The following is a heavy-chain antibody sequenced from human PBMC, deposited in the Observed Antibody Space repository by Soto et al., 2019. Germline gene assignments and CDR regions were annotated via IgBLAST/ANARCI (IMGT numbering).Heavy chain of an antibody. CDR3: ARDTLDYYDSSGYYPGYAFDI. Sequence: AGSLRVSCAASGFTFSDYYMHWVRQAPGKGLEWVAVIWYDGSNKYYADSVKGRFTISRDNSKNTLYLQMNSLRAEDTAVYYCARDTLDYYDSSGYYPGYAFDIWGQGTMGTGS. D-gene: IGHD3-22*01. CDR2: IWYDGSNK. V-gene: IGHV3-33*08. CDR1: GFTFSDYY. J-gene: IGHJ3*02.